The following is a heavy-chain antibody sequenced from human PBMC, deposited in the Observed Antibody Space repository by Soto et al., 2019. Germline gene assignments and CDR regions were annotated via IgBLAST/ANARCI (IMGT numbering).Heavy chain of an antibody. CDR1: GFTFSSYA. CDR3: ARDIVVVPAAFTSSRGPSNYYYYGMDV. CDR2: ISYDGSNE. Sequence: GGSLRLSCAASGFTFSSYAMHWVRQAPGKGLEWVAVISYDGSNEYYADSVKGRFTISRDNSKNTLYLQMNSLRAEDTAVYYCARDIVVVPAAFTSSRGPSNYYYYGMDVWGQGTTVTVSS. D-gene: IGHD2-2*01. J-gene: IGHJ6*02. V-gene: IGHV3-30-3*01.